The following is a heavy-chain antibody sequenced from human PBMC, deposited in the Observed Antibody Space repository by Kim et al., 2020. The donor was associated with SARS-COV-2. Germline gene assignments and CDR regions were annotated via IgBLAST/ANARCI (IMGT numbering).Heavy chain of an antibody. D-gene: IGHD6-6*01. CDR3: ARVIAARPGGYYGMDV. J-gene: IGHJ6*02. Sequence: SVKSRITINPDTSKNQFSLQLNSVTPEDTAVYYCARVIAARPGGYYGMDVWGQGTTVTVSS. V-gene: IGHV6-1*01.